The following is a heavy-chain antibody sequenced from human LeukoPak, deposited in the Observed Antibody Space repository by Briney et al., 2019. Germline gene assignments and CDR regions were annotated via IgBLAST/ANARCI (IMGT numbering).Heavy chain of an antibody. D-gene: IGHD3-16*02. CDR1: GFTFSSYA. CDR3: AKPVKESLAESFDY. J-gene: IGHJ4*02. CDR2: ISGSGGST. V-gene: IGHV3-23*01. Sequence: GGSLRLSCAASGFTFSSYAMSWVRQAPGKGLEWVSAISGSGGSTYYADSVKGRFTISRDNSENTLYLQMNSLRAEDTAVYYCAKPVKESLAESFDYWGQGTLVTVSS.